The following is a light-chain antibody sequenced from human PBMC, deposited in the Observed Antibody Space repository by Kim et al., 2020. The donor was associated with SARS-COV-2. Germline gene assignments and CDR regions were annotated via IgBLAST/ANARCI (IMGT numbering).Light chain of an antibody. CDR2: VTD. CDR3: AAWDGSRKTWL. V-gene: IGLV1-47*01. Sequence: QSVLTQPPSASGTPGQRVTISCSGSSSSIGAHSVYWYQQLPGTAPKLLIYVTDQRPSGVPDRFSGSKSGTSGSLAISGLRPEDEADYYCAAWDGSRKTWLFGGGTQLTVL. J-gene: IGLJ3*02. CDR1: SSSIGAHS.